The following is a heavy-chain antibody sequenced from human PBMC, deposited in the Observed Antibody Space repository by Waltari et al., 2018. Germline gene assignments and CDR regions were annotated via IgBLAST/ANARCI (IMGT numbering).Heavy chain of an antibody. V-gene: IGHV4-39*07. CDR3: ARDRSGTINSFDP. CDR2: RFYSGTT. CDR1: GDSVSSGPYF. D-gene: IGHD1-26*01. J-gene: IGHJ5*02. Sequence: QLQLQESGPRLVKPAETLSLTCTVSGDSVSSGPYFWAWIRQPQGKGLEWLGSRFYSGTTYHNSSLKGRVTISVDTSKNQVSLQLKSVPAADTAVYFCARDRSGTINSFDPWGRGTLVPVSS.